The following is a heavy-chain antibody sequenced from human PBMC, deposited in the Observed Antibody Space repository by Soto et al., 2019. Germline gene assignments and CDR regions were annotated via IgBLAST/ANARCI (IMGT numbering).Heavy chain of an antibody. D-gene: IGHD2-15*01. Sequence: GGSLRLSCAASGFTVSSNYMSWVRQAPGKGLEWVSVIYSGGSTYYADSVKGRFTISRDNSKNTLYLQMNSLRAEDTAVYYCAGDFGYCSGGSCYDEYYFDYWGQGTLVTVSS. CDR1: GFTVSSNY. J-gene: IGHJ4*02. V-gene: IGHV3-66*01. CDR2: IYSGGST. CDR3: AGDFGYCSGGSCYDEYYFDY.